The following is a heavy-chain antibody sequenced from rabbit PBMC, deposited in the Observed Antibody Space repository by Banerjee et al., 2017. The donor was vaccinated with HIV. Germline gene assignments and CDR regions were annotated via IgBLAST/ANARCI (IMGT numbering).Heavy chain of an antibody. CDR1: GFDFSNYYM. CDR2: IDPLFVST. CDR3: ARQSNL. V-gene: IGHV1S39*01. Sequence: QEQLKESGGGLVQPGGSLKLSCKASGFDFSNYYMSWVRQAPGKGLEWIGYIDPLFVSTYYASWVNGRFTISKTSSTAVTLQMTSLTAADTATYFCARQSNLWGQGTLVTVS. J-gene: IGHJ4*01.